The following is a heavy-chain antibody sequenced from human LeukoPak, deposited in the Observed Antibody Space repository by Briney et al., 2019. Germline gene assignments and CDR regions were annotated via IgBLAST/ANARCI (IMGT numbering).Heavy chain of an antibody. D-gene: IGHD5-12*01. V-gene: IGHV3-20*01. CDR3: ARADDDSGYEPYYYYGKDV. CDR1: GFTFDDYG. Sequence: GGSLRLSCAASGFTFDDYGMSWVRQAPGKGLEWVSGINWNGGSTGYADSVKGRFTISRDNAKNSLYLQMNSLRAEDTALYHCARADDDSGYEPYYYYGKDVWGPGTTVTVSS. CDR2: INWNGGST. J-gene: IGHJ6*02.